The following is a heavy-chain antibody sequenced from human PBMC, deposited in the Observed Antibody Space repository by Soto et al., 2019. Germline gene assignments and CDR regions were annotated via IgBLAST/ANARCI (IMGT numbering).Heavy chain of an antibody. J-gene: IGHJ6*02. CDR2: ISGSGGST. V-gene: IGHV3-23*01. CDR3: AKDLTSWGSHYYGMDV. CDR1: GFTFSSYA. Sequence: GGSLRLSCAASGFTFSSYAMSWVRQAPGKGLEWVSAISGSGGSTYYADSVKGRFTISRDNSKNTLYLQMNSLRAEDTAVYYCAKDLTSWGSHYYGMDVWGQGTTVTVSS. D-gene: IGHD2-2*01.